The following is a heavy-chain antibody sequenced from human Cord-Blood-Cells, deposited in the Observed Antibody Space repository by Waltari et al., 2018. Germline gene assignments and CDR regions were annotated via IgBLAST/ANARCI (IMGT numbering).Heavy chain of an antibody. CDR1: GGSISSSSYY. Sequence: QLQLQESGPGLVKPSETLSLTCTVSGGSISSSSYYRGWIRQPPGKGLEWIGSIYYSGSTYYSPSLKSRVTISVDTSKNQFSLKLSSVTAADTAVYYCARMGDYAFDIWGQGTMVTVSS. CDR3: ARMGDYAFDI. D-gene: IGHD3-16*01. V-gene: IGHV4-39*01. J-gene: IGHJ3*02. CDR2: IYYSGST.